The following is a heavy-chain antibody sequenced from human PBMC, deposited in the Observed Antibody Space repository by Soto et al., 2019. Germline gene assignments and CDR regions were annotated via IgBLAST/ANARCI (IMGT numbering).Heavy chain of an antibody. CDR3: AKSLVFVDHGYMDV. V-gene: IGHV1-69*08. Sequence: QVQLVQSGAEVKKPGSSVKVSCEASGGRFTSYIFTWVRQAPGQGLEWMGRSIPIQGTADYALKFQDRVTMTADKSTNTGHMEMRSLRPDDTAVYYCAKSLVFVDHGYMDVWGKGTTVTVSS. J-gene: IGHJ6*03. D-gene: IGHD2-21*01. CDR2: SIPIQGTA. CDR1: GGRFTSYI.